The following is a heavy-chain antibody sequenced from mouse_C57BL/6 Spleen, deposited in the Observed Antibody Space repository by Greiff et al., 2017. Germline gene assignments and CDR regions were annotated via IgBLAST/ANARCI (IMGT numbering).Heavy chain of an antibody. D-gene: IGHD1-1*01. CDR3: ASSGIVTTVVPFAY. Sequence: QVQLKQPGAELVKPGASVKLSCKASGYTFTSYWMHWVKQRPGRGLEWIGRIYPNSGGTKYNGKFKSKATLTVDKSSSTAYMQLSSLTSEDSAVYYGASSGIVTTVVPFAYWGQGTLVTVSA. J-gene: IGHJ3*01. CDR1: GYTFTSYW. V-gene: IGHV1-72*01. CDR2: IYPNSGGT.